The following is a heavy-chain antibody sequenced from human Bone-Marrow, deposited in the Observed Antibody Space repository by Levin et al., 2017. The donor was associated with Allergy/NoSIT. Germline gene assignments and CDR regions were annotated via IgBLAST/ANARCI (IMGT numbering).Heavy chain of an antibody. V-gene: IGHV3-15*01. D-gene: IGHD2-2*01. Sequence: PGGSLRLSCAASGFTFSNAWMSWVRQAPGKGLEWVGRIKSKTDGGTTDYAAPVKGRFTISRDDSKNTLYLQMNSLKTEDTAVYYCTTGYCSSTSCYYYYYYGMDVWGQGTTVTVSS. J-gene: IGHJ6*02. CDR2: IKSKTDGGTT. CDR3: TTGYCSSTSCYYYYYYGMDV. CDR1: GFTFSNAW.